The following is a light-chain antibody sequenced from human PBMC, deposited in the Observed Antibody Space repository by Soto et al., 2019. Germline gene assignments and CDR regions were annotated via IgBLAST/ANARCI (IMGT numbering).Light chain of an antibody. J-gene: IGKJ4*01. CDR2: DAT. V-gene: IGKV3D-11*02. CDR3: QQRNFRPEIT. CDR1: QSVGNL. Sequence: EIVLTQSPATLSLSPGERATLSCRASQSVGNLLVWYQQKPGQAPRLLIFDATNRAIGPPRRFSGSGPGTDITLTISSLEPEDFAIYYCQQRNFRPEITFGGGTKVEI.